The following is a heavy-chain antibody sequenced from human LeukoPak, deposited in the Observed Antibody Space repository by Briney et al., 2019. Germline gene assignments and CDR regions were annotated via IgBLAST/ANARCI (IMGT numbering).Heavy chain of an antibody. V-gene: IGHV2-5*02. CDR2: IYWDDDK. J-gene: IGHJ3*02. CDR1: SLSTSGVG. D-gene: IGHD3-22*01. Sequence: SLSTSGVGVSWIRQPPGKALEWLALIYWDDDKRYSPSLKSRLTITKDTSKNQVVLTMTNMDPVDTATYYCAHLMIAGPHDAFDIWGQGTMVTVSS. CDR3: AHLMIAGPHDAFDI.